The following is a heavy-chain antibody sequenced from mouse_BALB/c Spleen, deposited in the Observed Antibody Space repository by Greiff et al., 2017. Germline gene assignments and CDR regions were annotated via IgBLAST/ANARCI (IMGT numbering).Heavy chain of an antibody. CDR2: IYPYNGGT. J-gene: IGHJ3*01. Sequence: EVQLQQSAAELARPGASVKISCKASGYTFTDYNMHWVKQSHGKSLEWIGYIYPYNGGTGYNQKFKSKATLTVDNSSSTAYMELRSLTSEDSAVYYCAREGFAYWGQGTLVTVSA. CDR1: GYTFTDYN. V-gene: IGHV1S29*02. CDR3: AREGFAY.